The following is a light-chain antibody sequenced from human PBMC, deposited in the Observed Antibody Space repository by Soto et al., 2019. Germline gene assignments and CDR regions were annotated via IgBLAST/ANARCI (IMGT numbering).Light chain of an antibody. V-gene: IGKV3-15*01. Sequence: EIVLTQSPPTLSVSPAEGDPLXQTASQSVSSNLAWYQQKPGQAPRLLIYGASTRATGIPARFSGSGSGTEFTLTISSLQSEDFAVYYCQQYNNWPPGTFGQGTKVDIK. J-gene: IGKJ1*01. CDR3: QQYNNWPPGT. CDR1: QSVSSN. CDR2: GAS.